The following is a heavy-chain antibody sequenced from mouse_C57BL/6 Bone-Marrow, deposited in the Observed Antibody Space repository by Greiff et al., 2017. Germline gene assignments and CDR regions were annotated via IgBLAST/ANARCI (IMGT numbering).Heavy chain of an antibody. D-gene: IGHD3-3*01. Sequence: DVKLVESEGGLVQPGSSMKLSCTASGFTFSDYYMAWVRQVPEKGLEWVANINYDGSSTYYLDSLKSRFIISRDNAKNILYLQMSSLKSEDTATXYCARDWGGLAYWGQGTLVTVSA. CDR2: INYDGSST. CDR1: GFTFSDYY. J-gene: IGHJ3*01. V-gene: IGHV5-16*01. CDR3: ARDWGGLAY.